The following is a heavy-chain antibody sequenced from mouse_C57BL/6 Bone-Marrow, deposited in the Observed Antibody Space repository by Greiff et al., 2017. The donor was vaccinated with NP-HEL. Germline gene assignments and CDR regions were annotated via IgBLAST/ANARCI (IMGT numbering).Heavy chain of an antibody. CDR1: GFTFSSYA. CDR3: ARDGGAFAY. Sequence: VQLKESGGGLVKPGGSLKLSCAASGFTFSSYAMSWVRQTPEKRLEWVATISDGGSYTYYPDNVKGRFTISRDNAKNNLYLQMSHLKSEDTAMYYCARDGGAFAYWGQGTLVTVSA. CDR2: ISDGGSYT. J-gene: IGHJ3*01. V-gene: IGHV5-4*01.